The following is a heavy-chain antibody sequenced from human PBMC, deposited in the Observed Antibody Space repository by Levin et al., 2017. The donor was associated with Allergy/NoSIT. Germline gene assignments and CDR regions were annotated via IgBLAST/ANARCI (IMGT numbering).Heavy chain of an antibody. D-gene: IGHD6-19*01. Sequence: GGSLRLSCAASGFTFSSYAMHWVRQAPGKGLEWVAVISYDGSNKYYADSVKGRFTISRDNSKNTLYLQMNSLRAEDTAVYYCARDPRSGWLDYWGQGTLVTVSS. CDR3: ARDPRSGWLDY. CDR1: GFTFSSYA. J-gene: IGHJ4*02. CDR2: ISYDGSNK. V-gene: IGHV3-30-3*01.